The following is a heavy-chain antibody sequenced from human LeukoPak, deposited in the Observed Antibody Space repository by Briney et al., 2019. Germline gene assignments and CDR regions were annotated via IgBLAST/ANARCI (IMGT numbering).Heavy chain of an antibody. CDR3: ARIFYDSGAYYSDY. V-gene: IGHV3-21*01. J-gene: IGHJ4*02. D-gene: IGHD3-22*01. CDR2: ISSSSTYI. Sequence: GGSLRLSCAASGFTFSTYTMNWVRQAPWKGLEWVSCISSSSTYIHYADSVKGRFTISRDDAKNSLCLQLNSLRVEDTAVYYCARIFYDSGAYYSDYWGQGTLLTVSS. CDR1: GFTFSTYT.